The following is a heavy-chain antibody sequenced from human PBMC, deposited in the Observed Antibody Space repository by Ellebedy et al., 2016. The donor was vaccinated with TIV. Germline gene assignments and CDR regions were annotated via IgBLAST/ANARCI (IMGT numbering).Heavy chain of an antibody. Sequence: AASVKVSCKASGYTFTTLDINWVRQAPGQRPEWMGWINPDTGDTKHSQKFQARVTITRDPFASTAYMELSSLRSEDTTVYHCARARGGCSGDGCYSDFDFWGQGTLVTVSS. CDR3: ARARGGCSGDGCYSDFDF. J-gene: IGHJ4*02. CDR1: GYTFTTLD. D-gene: IGHD2-15*01. CDR2: INPDTGDT. V-gene: IGHV1-3*01.